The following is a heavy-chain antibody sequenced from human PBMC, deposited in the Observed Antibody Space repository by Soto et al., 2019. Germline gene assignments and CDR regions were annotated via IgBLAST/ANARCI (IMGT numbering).Heavy chain of an antibody. CDR2: IYHSGST. D-gene: IGHD6-6*01. CDR1: GGSISSGGYS. CDR3: AGGIAARPLGY. J-gene: IGHJ4*02. Sequence: QLQLQESGSGLVKPSQTLSLTCAVSGGSISSGGYSWSWIRQPPGKGLEWIGYIYHSGSTYYNPSHQSRVTLSVDRSKNQFSLKLSSVPAADTAVYYCAGGIAARPLGYWGQGTLVTVSS. V-gene: IGHV4-30-2*01.